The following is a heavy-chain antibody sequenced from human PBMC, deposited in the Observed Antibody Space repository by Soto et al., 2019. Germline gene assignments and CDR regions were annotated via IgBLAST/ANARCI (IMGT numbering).Heavy chain of an antibody. Sequence: GESLKISCXGSGYSFTSYWIGWVRQMPGKGLEWMGIIYPGDSDTRYSPSFQGQVTISADKSISTAYLQWSSLKASDTAMYYCARNDPLGYCSGGSCYGIDYWGQGTLVTVSS. CDR1: GYSFTSYW. CDR3: ARNDPLGYCSGGSCYGIDY. V-gene: IGHV5-51*01. CDR2: IYPGDSDT. D-gene: IGHD2-15*01. J-gene: IGHJ4*02.